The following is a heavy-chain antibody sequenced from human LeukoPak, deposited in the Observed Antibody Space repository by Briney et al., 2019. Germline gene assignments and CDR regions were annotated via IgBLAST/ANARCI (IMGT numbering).Heavy chain of an antibody. J-gene: IGHJ6*02. CDR1: GFTFSSYA. CDR3: AKDRFIAAAGTDNYYYYYGMDV. Sequence: GGSLRLSCAASGFTFSSYAMHWVRQAPGKGLEWVAVISYDGSNKYYADSVKGRFTISRDNSKSTLYLQMNSLRAEDTALYYCAKDRFIAAAGTDNYYYYYGMDVWGQGTTVTVSS. V-gene: IGHV3-30-3*01. CDR2: ISYDGSNK. D-gene: IGHD6-13*01.